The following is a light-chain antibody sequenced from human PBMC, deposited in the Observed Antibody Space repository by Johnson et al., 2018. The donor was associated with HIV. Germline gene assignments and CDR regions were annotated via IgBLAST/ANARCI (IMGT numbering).Light chain of an antibody. CDR2: DNN. J-gene: IGLJ1*01. V-gene: IGLV1-51*01. CDR3: GTWDTSLSAGV. Sequence: QFVLTQPPSVSVAPGQTVTISCSGSSSNIGNNYVSWYQQLPGTAPKLLIYDNNKRPSGIPARFSGSKSGTSATLGITGLQTGDEADYYCGTWDTSLSAGVFGPGTKVSVL. CDR1: SSNIGNNY.